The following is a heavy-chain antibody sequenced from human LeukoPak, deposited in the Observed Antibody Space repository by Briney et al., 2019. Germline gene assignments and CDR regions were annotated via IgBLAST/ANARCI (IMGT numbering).Heavy chain of an antibody. J-gene: IGHJ3*02. CDR3: ARIAVAGTYAFDI. V-gene: IGHV3-21*01. D-gene: IGHD6-19*01. CDR1: GFTFSSYS. Sequence: PGGSLRLSCAASGFTFSSYSMNWVRQAPGKGLKWVSSISSSSSYIYYADSVKGRFTISRDNAKNSLYLQMNSLRAEDTAVYYCARIAVAGTYAFDIWGQGTMVTVSS. CDR2: ISSSSSYI.